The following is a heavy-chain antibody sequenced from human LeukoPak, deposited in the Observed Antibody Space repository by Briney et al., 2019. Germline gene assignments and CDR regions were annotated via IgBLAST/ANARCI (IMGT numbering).Heavy chain of an antibody. J-gene: IGHJ4*02. Sequence: SETLSLTCAVYGGSFSGYYWSWIRQPPGKGLEWIGEINHSGSTNYNPSLKSRVTISIDTSKSQFSLKLTSMTAADTAVYYCASRWGGRDFFDYWGQGTLVTVSS. CDR2: INHSGST. CDR1: GGSFSGYY. D-gene: IGHD3-16*01. CDR3: ASRWGGRDFFDY. V-gene: IGHV4-34*01.